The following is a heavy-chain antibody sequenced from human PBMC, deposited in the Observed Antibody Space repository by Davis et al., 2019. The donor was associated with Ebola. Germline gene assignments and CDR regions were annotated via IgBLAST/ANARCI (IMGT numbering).Heavy chain of an antibody. J-gene: IGHJ4*02. V-gene: IGHV4-30-4*01. CDR2: IYYSGST. D-gene: IGHD3-22*01. Sequence: SETLSLTCTVSGGSISSGDYYWSWIRQPPGKGLEWIGYIYYSGSTYYNPSLKSRVTISVDTSKNQFSLKLSSVTAADTAVYYCARSLYYYASSGYRYWGQGTLVTVSS. CDR1: GGSISSGDYY. CDR3: ARSLYYYASSGYRY.